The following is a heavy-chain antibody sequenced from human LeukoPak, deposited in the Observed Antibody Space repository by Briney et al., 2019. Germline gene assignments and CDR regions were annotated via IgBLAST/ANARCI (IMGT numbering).Heavy chain of an antibody. D-gene: IGHD7-27*01. CDR1: GHTFTSYD. CDR3: ARGPPNWGYDY. V-gene: IGHV1-8*01. Sequence: ALVKVSCKASGHTFTSYDFNWVRQATGQRPEWMGWMSPNSGDTGYAQKFQDRVTMTRNTSISTAYMELSSLRSDDTAVYYCARGPPNWGYDYWGPGTLVTVSS. J-gene: IGHJ4*02. CDR2: MSPNSGDT.